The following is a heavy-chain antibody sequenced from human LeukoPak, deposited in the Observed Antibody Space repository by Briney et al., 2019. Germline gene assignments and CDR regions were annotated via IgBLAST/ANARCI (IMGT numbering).Heavy chain of an antibody. CDR1: GYTFTGYY. D-gene: IGHD2-21*01. V-gene: IGHV1-2*02. CDR2: INPNSGGT. J-gene: IGHJ5*02. Sequence: ASVKVSCKASGYTFTGYYMHWVRHAPGQGLEWMGWINPNSGGTNYAQKFQGRVTMTGDTSISTAYMERRRLRSEDTAVYYWARDVALSQAWFVTWGEGTLVTVSS. CDR3: ARDVALSQAWFVT.